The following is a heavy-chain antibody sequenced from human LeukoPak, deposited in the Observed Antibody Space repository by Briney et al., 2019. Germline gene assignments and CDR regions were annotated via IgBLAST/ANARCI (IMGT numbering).Heavy chain of an antibody. V-gene: IGHV3-48*01. CDR2: ISSSSSTI. Sequence: PGGSLRLSCAASGFTFSSYSMNWVRQAPGKGLEWVSYISSSSSTIYYADSVKGRFTISRDNAKNSLYLQMNSLRAEDTAVYYCATEWDYYYDSSGYYYGAGPFDYWGQGTLVTVSS. D-gene: IGHD3-22*01. CDR1: GFTFSSYS. J-gene: IGHJ4*02. CDR3: ATEWDYYYDSSGYYYGAGPFDY.